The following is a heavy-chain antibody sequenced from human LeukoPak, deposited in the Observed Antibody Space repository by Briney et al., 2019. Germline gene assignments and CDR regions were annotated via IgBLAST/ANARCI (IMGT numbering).Heavy chain of an antibody. D-gene: IGHD1-26*01. CDR2: IRFDGTIK. CDR1: GYTFSSYG. CDR3: ARGAKWAYYFDY. J-gene: IGHJ4*02. V-gene: IGHV3-30*02. Sequence: GGSLRLSCTASGYTFSSYGMHWVRQAPGKGLEWVAFIRFDGTIKDYADSVKGRFTISRDNAKDTLYLHMNSLTAEDTAVYYCARGAKWAYYFDYWGQGTLVTVSS.